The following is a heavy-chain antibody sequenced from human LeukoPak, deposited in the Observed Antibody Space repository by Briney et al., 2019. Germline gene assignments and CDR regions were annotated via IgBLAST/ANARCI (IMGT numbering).Heavy chain of an antibody. J-gene: IGHJ6*03. CDR2: SNPNSGGT. D-gene: IGHD3-9*01. V-gene: IGHV1-2*02. CDR3: ARAPPKYDILTGYSHYYYYMDV. Sequence: ASVKVSCKASGYTFTGYYMHWVRQAPGQGLEWMGWSNPNSGGTNYAQKFRGRVTMTRDTSISTAYMELSRLRSDDTAVYYCARAPPKYDILTGYSHYYYYMDVWGKGTTVTVSS. CDR1: GYTFTGYY.